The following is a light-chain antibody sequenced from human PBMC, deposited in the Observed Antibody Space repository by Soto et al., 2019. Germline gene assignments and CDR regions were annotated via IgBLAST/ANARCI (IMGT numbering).Light chain of an antibody. Sequence: QSALTQPASVSGSPGQSITISCTGTSSDVGSYNLVSWYQQHPGKAPKLMIYEVSKRPAGVSNRFSGSKSGNTASLTISGLQAEDEADYYCCSYVGSSPVFGTGTKVTVL. CDR2: EVS. V-gene: IGLV2-23*02. CDR3: CSYVGSSPV. J-gene: IGLJ1*01. CDR1: SSDVGSYNL.